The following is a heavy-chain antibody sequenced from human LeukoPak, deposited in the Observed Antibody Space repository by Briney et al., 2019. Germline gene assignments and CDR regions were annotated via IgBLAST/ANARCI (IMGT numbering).Heavy chain of an antibody. CDR3: ARVDSNYYYYMDV. CDR2: MNPNSGNT. CDR1: GYTFTGYY. Sequence: ASVKVSCKASGYTFTGYYIYWVRQATGQGLEWMGWMNPNSGNTGYAQKFQGRVTITRNTSISTAYMELSSLRSEDTAVYYCARVDSNYYYYMDVWGKGTTVTVSS. V-gene: IGHV1-8*03. J-gene: IGHJ6*03. D-gene: IGHD2-15*01.